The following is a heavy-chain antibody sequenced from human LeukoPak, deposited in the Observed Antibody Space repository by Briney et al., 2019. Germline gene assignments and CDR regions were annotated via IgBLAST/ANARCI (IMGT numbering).Heavy chain of an antibody. J-gene: IGHJ4*02. V-gene: IGHV4-34*01. Sequence: SETLSLTCAVYGGSFSGYYWSWIRQPPGKGLEWIGEINHSGSTNYNPSLKSRVTISVDTSKYQFSLKLSSVTAADTAVYYCARERPSYYDILTGYYPRSLPYYFDYWGQGTLVTVSS. CDR1: GGSFSGYY. CDR3: ARERPSYYDILTGYYPRSLPYYFDY. CDR2: INHSGST. D-gene: IGHD3-9*01.